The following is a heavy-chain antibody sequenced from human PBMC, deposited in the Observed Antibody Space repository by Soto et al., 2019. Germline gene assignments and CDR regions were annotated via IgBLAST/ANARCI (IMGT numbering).Heavy chain of an antibody. V-gene: IGHV1-18*01. CDR2: ISAYNGNT. CDR3: ARVASDGVYDSSGYYSFDY. D-gene: IGHD3-22*01. CDR1: GYTFTSYG. J-gene: IGHJ4*02. Sequence: ASVKVSCKASGYTFTSYGISWVRQAPGQGLEWMGWISAYNGNTNYAQKLQGRVTMTTDTSTSTAYMELRSLRSDDTAVYYCARVASDGVYDSSGYYSFDYWGQGTLVTVSS.